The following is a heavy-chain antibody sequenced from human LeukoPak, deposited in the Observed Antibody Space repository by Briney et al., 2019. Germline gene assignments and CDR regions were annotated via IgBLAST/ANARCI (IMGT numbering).Heavy chain of an antibody. Sequence: PGESLRLSCAASGFTFSNYWMNWVRQAPGKGLEWVANIKQDGSEKYYLDFVKGRFTISRDNAKNSLYLQMNSLRAEDTAVYYCARGVSRGYSSSWSYAFDIWGQGTMVTVSS. CDR3: ARGVSRGYSSSWSYAFDI. CDR2: IKQDGSEK. J-gene: IGHJ3*02. D-gene: IGHD6-13*01. V-gene: IGHV3-7*01. CDR1: GFTFSNYW.